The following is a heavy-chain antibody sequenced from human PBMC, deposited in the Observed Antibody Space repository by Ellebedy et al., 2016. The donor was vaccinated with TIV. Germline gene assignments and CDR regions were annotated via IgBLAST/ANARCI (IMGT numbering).Heavy chain of an antibody. V-gene: IGHV5-51*01. J-gene: IGHJ3*02. Sequence: GESLKISCKASGYSFASYWIGWVRQMPGEGLEWMGGVYPDDSNTGYSPSFQGQVTISADKSISTAYLQWSSLKASDTAMYYCARPWVYGDNSDAFEIWGQGTMVTVSS. CDR1: GYSFASYW. CDR2: VYPDDSNT. CDR3: ARPWVYGDNSDAFEI. D-gene: IGHD4-23*01.